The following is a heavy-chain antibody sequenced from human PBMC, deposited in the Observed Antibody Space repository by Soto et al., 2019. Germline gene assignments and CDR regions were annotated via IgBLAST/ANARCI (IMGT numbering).Heavy chain of an antibody. CDR1: GGSISSYY. D-gene: IGHD3-10*01. CDR2: IHYSGST. Sequence: SETLSLTCTVSGGSISSYYWNWIRQPPGKGLEWIGYIHYSGSTNYNPSLKSRLTISVDTSKNQFSLKLSSVTAADTAVYYCAREDRGVITSFDYWGQGTLVTVSS. J-gene: IGHJ4*02. V-gene: IGHV4-59*01. CDR3: AREDRGVITSFDY.